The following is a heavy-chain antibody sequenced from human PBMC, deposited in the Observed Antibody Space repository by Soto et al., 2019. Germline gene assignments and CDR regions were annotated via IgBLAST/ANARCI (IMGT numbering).Heavy chain of an antibody. CDR2: IKQDGSEK. CDR3: ARGGMSALDI. V-gene: IGHV3-7*01. CDR1: GFTFSSYW. J-gene: IGHJ3*02. Sequence: ESGGGLVQPGGSLRLSCGASGFTFSSYWMNWVRQAPGKGPEWVANIKQDGSEKHYVDSVKGRFTISRDNAKNSIYLEMNSLRVEDTALYYCARGGMSALDIWGRGTMVTVSS. D-gene: IGHD2-15*01.